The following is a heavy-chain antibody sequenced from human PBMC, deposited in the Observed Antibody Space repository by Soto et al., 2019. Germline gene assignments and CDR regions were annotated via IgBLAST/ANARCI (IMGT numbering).Heavy chain of an antibody. V-gene: IGHV1-69*13. CDR1: GGTFSSYA. CDR3: ASDSGITIFGVVIIPVFGMDV. CDR2: IIPIFGTA. Sequence: SVKVSCKASGGTFSSYAISWVRQAPGQGLEWMGGIIPIFGTANYAQKFQGRVTITADESTSTAYMELSSLRSEDTAVYYCASDSGITIFGVVIIPVFGMDVWGQGTTVTVSS. J-gene: IGHJ6*02. D-gene: IGHD3-3*01.